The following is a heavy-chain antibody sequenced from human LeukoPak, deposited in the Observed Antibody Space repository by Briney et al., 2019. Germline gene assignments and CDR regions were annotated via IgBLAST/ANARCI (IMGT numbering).Heavy chain of an antibody. V-gene: IGHV4-59*01. D-gene: IGHD3-16*02. CDR3: ARGPGYDYVWGSYRYAPFDY. J-gene: IGHJ4*02. Sequence: SETLSLTCTVSGGSISSYYGSWIRQPPGKGLEWIGYIYYSGSTNYNPSLKSRVTISVDTSKNQFSLKLSSVTAADTAVYYCARGPGYDYVWGSYRYAPFDYWGQGTLVTVSS. CDR1: GGSISSYY. CDR2: IYYSGST.